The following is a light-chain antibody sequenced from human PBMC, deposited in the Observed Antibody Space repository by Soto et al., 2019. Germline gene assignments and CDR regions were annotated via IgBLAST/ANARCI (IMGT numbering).Light chain of an antibody. Sequence: DIVMTQSPDSLAVSLGERATINCKSSQSVLYSSNNKNYLAWYQQKPGQPPKLLIYWASTRESGVPDRFSGSESETDFTLTISSLQAEDVAVYHCQQYYSSPLIFGGGTKVEVK. CDR1: QSVLYSSNNKNY. V-gene: IGKV4-1*01. CDR2: WAS. J-gene: IGKJ4*01. CDR3: QQYYSSPLI.